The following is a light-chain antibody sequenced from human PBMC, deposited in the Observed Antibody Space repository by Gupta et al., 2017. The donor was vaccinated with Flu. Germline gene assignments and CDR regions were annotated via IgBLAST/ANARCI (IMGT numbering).Light chain of an antibody. Sequence: DIQLTQAPSLLSASIGDRVTLTCRASQDISAYLVWYQQKAGKAPKLLIYGASILQSGVPSRFSGRGSGTEFTLTISSLQPEDFATYYCQQCHSYPLTFGGGTKVDIK. CDR1: QDISAY. CDR3: QQCHSYPLT. CDR2: GAS. V-gene: IGKV1-9*01. J-gene: IGKJ4*01.